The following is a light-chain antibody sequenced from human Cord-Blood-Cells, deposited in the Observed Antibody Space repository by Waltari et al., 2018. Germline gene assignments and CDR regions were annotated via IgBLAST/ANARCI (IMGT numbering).Light chain of an antibody. Sequence: QSALTQPASVSGSPGQSITISCTGTSSDVGGYNYVSWYQQPPGKAPKPMIYDVSNRPSGVSILFSGSKSGNTASLTISGLQAEDEADYYCSSYTSSSTYVFGTGTKVTVL. CDR3: SSYTSSSTYV. J-gene: IGLJ1*01. CDR1: SSDVGGYNY. V-gene: IGLV2-14*01. CDR2: DVS.